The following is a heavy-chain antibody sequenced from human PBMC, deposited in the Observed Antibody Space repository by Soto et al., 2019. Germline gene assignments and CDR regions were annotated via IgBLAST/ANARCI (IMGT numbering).Heavy chain of an antibody. CDR1: GGTFSSYA. V-gene: IGHV1-69*13. CDR3: ARGITIFGVAKADAFDI. CDR2: IIPIFGTA. J-gene: IGHJ3*02. D-gene: IGHD3-3*01. Sequence: WASVKVSCKASGGTFSSYAISWVRQAPGQGLEWMGGIIPIFGTANYAQKFQGRVTITADESTSTAYMELSSLRSEDTAVYYCARGITIFGVAKADAFDIWGQGTMVTVSS.